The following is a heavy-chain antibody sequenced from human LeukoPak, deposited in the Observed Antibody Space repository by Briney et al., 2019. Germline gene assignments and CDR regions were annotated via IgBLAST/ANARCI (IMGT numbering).Heavy chain of an antibody. CDR2: IYTSGST. CDR1: GGSISSGSYY. J-gene: IGHJ4*02. CDR3: ARAEGIAVAPFDY. Sequence: PSQTLSLTCTVSGGSISSGSYYWSWIRQPAGKGLEWIGRIYTSGSTNYNPSLKSRVTISVDTSKNQFSLKLSSVTAADTAVYYCARAEGIAVAPFDYWGQGTLVTVSS. D-gene: IGHD6-19*01. V-gene: IGHV4-61*02.